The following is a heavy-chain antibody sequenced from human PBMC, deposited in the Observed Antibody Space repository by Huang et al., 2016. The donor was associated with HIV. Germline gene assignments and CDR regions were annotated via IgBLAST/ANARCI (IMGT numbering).Heavy chain of an antibody. Sequence: EVQLLESGGGLAQPGGSLRLSCTASGFTFGSYALNWVRQVPGKGLEWVSCTTARGGSTYYAKSVKGRFTISRDNSKNTLYLQMNSLRAEDTALYYCAKHLGGRRGFTFIVLFGAFDMWGQGTMVTVSS. CDR2: TTARGGST. CDR3: AKHLGGRRGFTFIVLFGAFDM. CDR1: GFTFGSYA. J-gene: IGHJ3*02. V-gene: IGHV3-23*01. D-gene: IGHD3-22*01.